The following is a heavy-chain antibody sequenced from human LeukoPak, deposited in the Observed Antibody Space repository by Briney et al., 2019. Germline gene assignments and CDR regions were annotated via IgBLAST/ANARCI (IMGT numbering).Heavy chain of an antibody. CDR1: GFTFGDYA. D-gene: IGHD7-27*01. CDR3: TRSKKLGMDYYYGMDV. Sequence: GGSLRLSCTASGFTFGDYAMSWFRQAPGKGLEWVGFIRSKAYGGTTEYAASVKGRFTISRDDSKSIAYLQMNSLKTEDTAVYYCTRSKKLGMDYYYGMDVWGQGTTVTVSS. J-gene: IGHJ6*02. CDR2: IRSKAYGGTT. V-gene: IGHV3-49*03.